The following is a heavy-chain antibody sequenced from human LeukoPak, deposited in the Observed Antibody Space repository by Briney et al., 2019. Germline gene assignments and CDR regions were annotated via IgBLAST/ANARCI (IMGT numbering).Heavy chain of an antibody. Sequence: ASVKVSCKASGYTFTGYYMHWVRQAPGQGLEWMGWINPNSGGTNYAQKFQGWVTMTRDTSISTAYMELSRLRSDDTAVYYCARDGYNSGSSWYFDLRGRGTLVTVSS. V-gene: IGHV1-2*04. CDR1: GYTFTGYY. J-gene: IGHJ2*01. CDR2: INPNSGGT. CDR3: ARDGYNSGSSWYFDL. D-gene: IGHD5-24*01.